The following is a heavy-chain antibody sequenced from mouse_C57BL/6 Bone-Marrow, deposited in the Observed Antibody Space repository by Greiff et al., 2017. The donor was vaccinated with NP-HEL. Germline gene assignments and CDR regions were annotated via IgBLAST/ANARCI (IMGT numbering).Heavy chain of an antibody. D-gene: IGHD1-1*02. J-gene: IGHJ4*01. V-gene: IGHV1-19*01. Sequence: VQLQQSGPVLVKPGASVKMSCKASGYTFTDYYMNWVKQSHGKSLEWIGVINPYNGGTSYNQKFKGKATLTVDKSSSTAYMELNSLTSEDSAVYYCAREGGWNAMDYWGQGTSVTVSS. CDR3: AREGGWNAMDY. CDR2: INPYNGGT. CDR1: GYTFTDYY.